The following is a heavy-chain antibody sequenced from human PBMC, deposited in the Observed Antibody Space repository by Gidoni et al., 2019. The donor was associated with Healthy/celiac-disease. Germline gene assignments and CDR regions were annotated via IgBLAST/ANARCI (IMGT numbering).Heavy chain of an antibody. D-gene: IGHD3-16*02. J-gene: IGHJ4*02. Sequence: QLQLQASGPGLVKPSETLSLTCTVSGGSISSRSYYWGWIRHPPGKGLEWIGSISYSGSTYYNPSLKSRVTISVETSKNQFSLKLSSVTAADTAVYYCARREEHDYIWGSYRSLGFFDYWGQGTLVTVSS. CDR1: GGSISSRSYY. V-gene: IGHV4-39*01. CDR3: ARREEHDYIWGSYRSLGFFDY. CDR2: ISYSGST.